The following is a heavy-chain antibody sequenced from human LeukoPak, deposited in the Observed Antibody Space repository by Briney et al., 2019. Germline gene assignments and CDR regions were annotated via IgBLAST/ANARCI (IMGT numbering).Heavy chain of an antibody. V-gene: IGHV1-8*01. CDR1: GYTFTSYD. D-gene: IGHD2-2*01. J-gene: IGHJ6*02. CDR3: ARGKFCSSTSCSYYYYGMDV. Sequence: ASVKVSCKASGYTFTSYDTNWVRQATGQGLEWMGWMNPNSGNTGYAQKFQGRVTMTRNTSISTAYMELSSLRSEDTAVYYCARGKFCSSTSCSYYYYGMDVWGQGTTVTVSS. CDR2: MNPNSGNT.